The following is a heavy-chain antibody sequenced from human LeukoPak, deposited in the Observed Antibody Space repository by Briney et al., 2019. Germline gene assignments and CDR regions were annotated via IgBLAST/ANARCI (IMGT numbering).Heavy chain of an antibody. D-gene: IGHD6-13*01. CDR3: ARGKAAAGIYYFDY. CDR1: GYTFTSYD. Sequence: GASVKVSCKASGYTFTSYDINWVRQATGQGLEWMGWMNPNSGNTGCAQKFQGRVTMTRNTSISTAYMELSSLRSEDTAVYYCARGKAAAGIYYFDYWGQGTLVTVSS. J-gene: IGHJ4*02. CDR2: MNPNSGNT. V-gene: IGHV1-8*01.